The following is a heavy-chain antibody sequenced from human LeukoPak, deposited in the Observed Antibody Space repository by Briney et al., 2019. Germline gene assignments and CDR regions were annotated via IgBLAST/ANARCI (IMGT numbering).Heavy chain of an antibody. CDR2: ISGSGINT. CDR1: GFTFSSFA. Sequence: HSGGSLRLSCAASGFTFSSFAMGWVRQAPGKGLEWVSGISGSGINTYYADSVKGRFTISRDNSKCTLYLQMNSLRAEDTAVYYCAKRYTSGWYQYYFDCWGQGTLVTVSS. D-gene: IGHD6-13*01. V-gene: IGHV3-23*01. CDR3: AKRYTSGWYQYYFDC. J-gene: IGHJ4*02.